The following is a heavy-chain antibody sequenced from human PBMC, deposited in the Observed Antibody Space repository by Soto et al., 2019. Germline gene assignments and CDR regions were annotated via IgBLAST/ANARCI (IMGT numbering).Heavy chain of an antibody. J-gene: IGHJ4*02. CDR3: VRGTYYYDSSGSYHFDY. CDR1: GYTFTGYY. Sequence: ASVKVSCKASGYTFTGYYMHWVRQAPGQGLEWMGIINPSGGSTSYAQKFQGRVTMTRDTSTSTVYMELSSLRSEDTAVYYCVRGTYYYDSSGSYHFDYWGQGTLVTVSS. CDR2: INPSGGST. V-gene: IGHV1-46*01. D-gene: IGHD3-22*01.